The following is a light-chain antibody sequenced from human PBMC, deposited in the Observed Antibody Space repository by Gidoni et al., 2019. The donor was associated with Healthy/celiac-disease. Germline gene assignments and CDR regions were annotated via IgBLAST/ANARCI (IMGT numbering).Light chain of an antibody. V-gene: IGKV4-1*01. CDR2: WAS. J-gene: IGKJ1*01. Sequence: DIVMTQSPDSLAVSLGERATINCKSSQSVLYSSNNKNYLAWYQQKPGQPPKLLIYWASARDSGVPDRFSGSGSGTDFTLTISSLQAEDVAVCYCQQYYSTPPTFGRGTKVEIK. CDR3: QQYYSTPPT. CDR1: QSVLYSSNNKNY.